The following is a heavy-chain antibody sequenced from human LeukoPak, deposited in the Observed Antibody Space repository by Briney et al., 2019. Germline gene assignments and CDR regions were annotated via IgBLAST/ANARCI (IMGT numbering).Heavy chain of an antibody. Sequence: GASVKVSCKASGYTFTSYGISWVRQAPGQGLEWMGWISAYDGNTNYAQKLQGRVTMTTDTSTSTAYMELRSLRSDDTAVYYCARDQYIVATISLDYWGQGTLVTVSS. CDR3: ARDQYIVATISLDY. V-gene: IGHV1-18*01. CDR2: ISAYDGNT. D-gene: IGHD5-12*01. J-gene: IGHJ4*02. CDR1: GYTFTSYG.